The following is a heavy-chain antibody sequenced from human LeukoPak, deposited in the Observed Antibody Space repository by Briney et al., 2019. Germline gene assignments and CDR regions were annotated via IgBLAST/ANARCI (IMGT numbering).Heavy chain of an antibody. J-gene: IGHJ4*02. CDR3: ASTYYYDSSGYSNDS. D-gene: IGHD3-22*01. V-gene: IGHV3-53*04. CDR1: GFTVSSNY. CDR2: IYSGGST. Sequence: QPGGSLRLSCAASGFTVSSNYMSWVRQAPGKGLEWVSVIYSGGSTYYADSVKGRFTISRHNSKNTLYLQMNSLRAEDTAVYYCASTYYYDSSGYSNDSLGQGSLVTVSS.